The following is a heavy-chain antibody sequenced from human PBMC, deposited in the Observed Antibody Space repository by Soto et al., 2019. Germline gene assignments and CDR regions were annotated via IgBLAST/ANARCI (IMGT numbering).Heavy chain of an antibody. D-gene: IGHD3-9*01. J-gene: IGHJ4*02. CDR1: GFTFSSYA. CDR3: ARERLRDFDGLPQFGY. CDR2: ISYDGSNK. V-gene: IGHV3-30-3*01. Sequence: QVQLVESGGGVVQPGRSLRLSCAASGFTFSSYAMHWVRQAPGKGLEWVAVISYDGSNKYYADSVKGRFTISRDNSKNXRDLQIYSLRAEDTAVYYCARERLRDFDGLPQFGYWGQGTLVTVSA.